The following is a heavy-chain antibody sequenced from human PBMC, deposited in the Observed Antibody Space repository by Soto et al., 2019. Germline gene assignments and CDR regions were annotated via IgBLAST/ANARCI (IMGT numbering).Heavy chain of an antibody. CDR2: IKSKTDGGTT. J-gene: IGHJ4*01. CDR3: TKDSCSTMIVVRFEY. Sequence: GGSLRLSCAASGFTFSSYAMSWVRQAPGKGLEWVGRIKSKTDGGTTDFAAPVRGRFAISRDDSKNMVYLQMNSLKTEDTGIYYCTKDSCSTMIVVRFEYWGHGTLVTGSS. CDR1: GFTFSSYA. V-gene: IGHV3-15*01. D-gene: IGHD3-22*01.